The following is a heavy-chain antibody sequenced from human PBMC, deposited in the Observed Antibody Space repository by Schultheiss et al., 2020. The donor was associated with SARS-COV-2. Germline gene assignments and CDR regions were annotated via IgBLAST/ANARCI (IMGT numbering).Heavy chain of an antibody. Sequence: SVKVSCKASGYTFTSYGISWVRQAPGQGLEWMGGIIPIFGTANYAQKFQGRVTITADESTSTAYMELSSLRSEDTAVYYCARDHKPAAMNYGMDVWGQGTTVTVSS. CDR2: IIPIFGTA. D-gene: IGHD2-2*01. CDR1: GYTFTSYG. J-gene: IGHJ6*02. CDR3: ARDHKPAAMNYGMDV. V-gene: IGHV1-69*13.